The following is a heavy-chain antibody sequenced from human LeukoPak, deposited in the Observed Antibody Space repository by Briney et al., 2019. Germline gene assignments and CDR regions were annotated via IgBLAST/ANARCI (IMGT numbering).Heavy chain of an antibody. D-gene: IGHD3-9*01. J-gene: IGHJ4*02. V-gene: IGHV3-64*01. Sequence: GGSLRLSCAASGFTFSSCAMHWVRQAPGKGLEYVSAISSNGGSTYYANSVKGRFTISRDNSKSTLYLQMGSLRADDMAVYYCARGRDILTGPRAYWGQGTLVTVSS. CDR3: ARGRDILTGPRAY. CDR1: GFTFSSCA. CDR2: ISSNGGST.